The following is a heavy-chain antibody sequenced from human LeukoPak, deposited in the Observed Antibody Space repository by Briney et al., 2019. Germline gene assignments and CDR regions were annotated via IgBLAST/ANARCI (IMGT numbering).Heavy chain of an antibody. CDR3: VRDLGHSRHYFEY. J-gene: IGHJ4*02. CDR1: GFTFNSFF. D-gene: IGHD7-27*01. CDR2: ISQDGSET. Sequence: GGSLRLSCAASGFTFNSFFLNWLRLTPGRELEWVACISQDGSETFYMDSVRGRFTISRDNTKNSLYLQMDSLRAEDTAVYFCVRDLGHSRHYFEYWGQGALVTVSS. V-gene: IGHV3-7*01.